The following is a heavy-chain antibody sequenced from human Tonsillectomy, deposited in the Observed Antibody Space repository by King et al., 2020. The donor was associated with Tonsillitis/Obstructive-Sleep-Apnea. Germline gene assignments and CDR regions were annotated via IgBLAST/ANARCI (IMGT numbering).Heavy chain of an antibody. CDR2: IIPSFGTA. CDR3: ASGCSSTSCYIWGNWFDP. D-gene: IGHD2-2*01. Sequence: QLVQSGAEVKKPGSSVKVSCKASVGTFSSYAISWVRQAPGQGLEWMGGIIPSFGTANYAQKFQGRGTITADESTSTAYMELSSLRSEDTAVYYCASGCSSTSCYIWGNWFDPWGQGTLVTVSS. V-gene: IGHV1-69*01. J-gene: IGHJ5*02. CDR1: VGTFSSYA.